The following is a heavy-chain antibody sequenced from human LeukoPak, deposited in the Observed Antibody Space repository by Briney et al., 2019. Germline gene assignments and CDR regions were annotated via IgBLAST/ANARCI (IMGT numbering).Heavy chain of an antibody. D-gene: IGHD5-18*01. V-gene: IGHV3-30*04. CDR1: RFTFSSYA. CDR2: ISHDGSNK. Sequence: GGSLRLSCAASRFTFSSYAMHWVRQAPGKGLEWVAVISHDGSNKYYAESVKGRFTISRDNSKNTLYLQMNSLRAEDTAVYYCARNGGYSYGYDPYYFDYWGQGTLVTVSS. J-gene: IGHJ4*02. CDR3: ARNGGYSYGYDPYYFDY.